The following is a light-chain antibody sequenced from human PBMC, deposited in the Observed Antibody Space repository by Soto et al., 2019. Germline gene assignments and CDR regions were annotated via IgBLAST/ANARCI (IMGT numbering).Light chain of an antibody. CDR3: QQYYSTPRA. V-gene: IGKV4-1*01. CDR2: WAS. J-gene: IGKJ4*01. Sequence: DIVMAQSPDSLAVSLGERATINCKSSQSVLYSSNNKNYLAWYQQKPGQPPKLLIYWASTRESGVPDRFSGSGSGTDFTLTISSRQAEDVAVYYCQQYYSTPRAFGGGTKVEIK. CDR1: QSVLYSSNNKNY.